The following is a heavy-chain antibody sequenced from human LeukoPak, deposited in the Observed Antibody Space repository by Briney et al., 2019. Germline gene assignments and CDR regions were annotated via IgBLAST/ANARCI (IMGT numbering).Heavy chain of an antibody. CDR3: AGDVVTVTKGFDI. Sequence: KASETLSLTCAVSTDSFSSHYWTWIRQPPGKGLEWIGYISYIGSTNYNPSLKSRVTISIDMSKNQFSLKLSSVTAADTAVYYCAGDVVTVTKGFDIWGQGTMVSVSS. CDR1: TDSFSSHY. D-gene: IGHD4-17*01. CDR2: ISYIGST. V-gene: IGHV4-59*11. J-gene: IGHJ3*02.